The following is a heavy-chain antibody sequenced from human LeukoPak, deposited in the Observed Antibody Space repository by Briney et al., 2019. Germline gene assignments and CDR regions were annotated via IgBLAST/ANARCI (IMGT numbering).Heavy chain of an antibody. CDR3: ATAEWEYFYFDS. J-gene: IGHJ4*02. D-gene: IGHD1-26*01. CDR1: GGSVTGGGYY. CDR2: ASYSGGT. V-gene: IGHV4-31*03. Sequence: SETLSLTYSVSGGSVTGGGYYWSWIRQHPGKGLEWIGFASYSGGTYYNPSLMRRITISVDRSQNQFSLRMRDVTAADTAVYFCATAEWEYFYFDSWGQGALVAVSS.